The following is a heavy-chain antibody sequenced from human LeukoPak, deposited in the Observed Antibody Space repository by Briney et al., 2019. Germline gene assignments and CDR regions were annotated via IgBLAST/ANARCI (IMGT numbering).Heavy chain of an antibody. CDR3: AAWGSSSSIDYYYGMDV. D-gene: IGHD6-6*01. CDR2: ISGSGGST. Sequence: GGSLRLSCAASGFTFSSYAMSWVRQAPGKGLEWVSAISGSGGSTYYADSVKGRFTISRDNSKNTLYLQMNSLRAEDTAVYYCAAWGSSSSIDYYYGMDVWGQGTTVTVSS. J-gene: IGHJ6*02. CDR1: GFTFSSYA. V-gene: IGHV3-23*01.